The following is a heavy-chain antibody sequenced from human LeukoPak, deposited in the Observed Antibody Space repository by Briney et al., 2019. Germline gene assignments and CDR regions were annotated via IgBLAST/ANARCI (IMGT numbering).Heavy chain of an antibody. CDR1: GGSISSYY. J-gene: IGHJ4*02. CDR2: IYTSGST. Sequence: KSSETLSLTCTVSGGSISSYYWSWIRQPAGKGLEWIGRIYTSGSTNYNPSLKSRVTMSVDTSKNQFSLKLSSVTAADTAVYYCARAICSGGSCYGYYFDYWGQGTLVTVSS. CDR3: ARAICSGGSCYGYYFDY. D-gene: IGHD2-15*01. V-gene: IGHV4-4*07.